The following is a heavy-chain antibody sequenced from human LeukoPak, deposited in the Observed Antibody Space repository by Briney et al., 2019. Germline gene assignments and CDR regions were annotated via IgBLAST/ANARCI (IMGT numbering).Heavy chain of an antibody. D-gene: IGHD3-22*01. Sequence: GGSLRLSCAASGFIVTNNYMSWVRQAPGKGLKWVSAIYSGDTTYCADSVKGRFTFSRDNSKNTLYLQMNSLRAEDTAVYYCAKEEGYYYDSGGYYVEYFQHWGQGTLVTVSS. V-gene: IGHV3-53*01. CDR2: IYSGDTT. J-gene: IGHJ1*01. CDR3: AKEEGYYYDSGGYYVEYFQH. CDR1: GFIVTNNY.